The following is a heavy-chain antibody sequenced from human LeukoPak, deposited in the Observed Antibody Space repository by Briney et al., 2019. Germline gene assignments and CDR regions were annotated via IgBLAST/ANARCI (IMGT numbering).Heavy chain of an antibody. J-gene: IGHJ4*02. CDR2: IRSKANSYAT. Sequence: PGGSLRLSCAASGFTFSGSAMHWVRQASGKGLEWVGRIRSKANSYATAYAASVKGRFTISRDDSKNTAYLQMNSLKTEDTAVYYCTTLRIAAAGTFLISDYWGQGTLVTVSS. V-gene: IGHV3-73*01. D-gene: IGHD6-13*01. CDR3: TTLRIAAAGTFLISDY. CDR1: GFTFSGSA.